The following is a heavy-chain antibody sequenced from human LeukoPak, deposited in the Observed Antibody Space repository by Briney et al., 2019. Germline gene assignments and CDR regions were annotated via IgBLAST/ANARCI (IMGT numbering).Heavy chain of an antibody. J-gene: IGHJ4*02. V-gene: IGHV4-39*01. D-gene: IGHD3-16*01. CDR1: GGSFSGYY. Sequence: SETLSLTCAVYGGSFSGYYWGWIRQPPGKGLEWIGSIYSSGSTSYNASLKSRVTISVDTSKNQFSLKLSSLTAAVTAVYYCAKPSPAFQDWGQGTLVTVSS. CDR2: IYSSGST. CDR3: AKPSPAFQD.